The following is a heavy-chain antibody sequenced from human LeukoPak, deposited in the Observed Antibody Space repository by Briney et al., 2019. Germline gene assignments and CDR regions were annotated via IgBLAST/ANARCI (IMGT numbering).Heavy chain of an antibody. CDR2: IKQDGSEK. J-gene: IGHJ6*02. D-gene: IGHD3-22*01. V-gene: IGHV3-7*01. Sequence: GGSLRLSCAASGFMFSSNWMSWVRLAPGKGLEWVANIKQDGSEKYYVDSVKGRFTISRDNAKNSLYLQMNSLRAEDTAVYYCARDHYYDSSGYLQYYYYGMDVWGQGTTVTVSS. CDR3: ARDHYYDSSGYLQYYYYGMDV. CDR1: GFMFSSNW.